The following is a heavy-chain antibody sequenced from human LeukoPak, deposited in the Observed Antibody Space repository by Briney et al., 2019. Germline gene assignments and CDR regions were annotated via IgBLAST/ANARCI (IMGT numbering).Heavy chain of an antibody. CDR2: MSDIGPNT. D-gene: IGHD7-27*01. Sequence: PGGSLRLSCAASGFTVTEYAMTWIRQSPGKGLEWVSSMSDIGPNTYYADSVKGRFTISRDNAKNSLYLQMSSLRADDTAVYYCARDHKDWGVFDYWGQGSLVTVSS. V-gene: IGHV3-11*04. CDR1: GFTVTEYA. CDR3: ARDHKDWGVFDY. J-gene: IGHJ4*02.